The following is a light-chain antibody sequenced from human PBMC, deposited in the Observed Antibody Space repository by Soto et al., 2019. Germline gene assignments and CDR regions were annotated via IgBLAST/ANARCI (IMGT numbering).Light chain of an antibody. J-gene: IGLJ3*02. Sequence: SYELTQPPSVSVAPGKTASVACGGSNIGSKSVHWYQKKSGQATVLVMYYDSDRPSGIPGRFSGSNSGNTATLTISRVEAVDEADYYCQVWDISSGHVVFGGGTKLTVL. CDR2: YDS. CDR3: QVWDISSGHVV. V-gene: IGLV3-21*01. CDR1: NIGSKS.